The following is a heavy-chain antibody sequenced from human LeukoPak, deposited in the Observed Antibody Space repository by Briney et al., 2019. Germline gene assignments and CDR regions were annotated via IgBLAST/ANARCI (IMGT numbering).Heavy chain of an antibody. CDR3: AKAKYYYDSSGSLFDY. Sequence: GGSLRLSCATSGFTFDDYGMSWVRQVPGKGLVWVSRINSDGSSTSYADSVKGRFTISRDNAKNTLYLQMNSLRAEDTAVYYCAKAKYYYDSSGSLFDYWGQGTLVTVSS. CDR2: INSDGSST. CDR1: GFTFDDYG. J-gene: IGHJ4*02. D-gene: IGHD3-22*01. V-gene: IGHV3-74*01.